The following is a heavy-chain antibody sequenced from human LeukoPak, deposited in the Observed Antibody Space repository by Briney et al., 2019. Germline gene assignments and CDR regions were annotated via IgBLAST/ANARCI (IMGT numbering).Heavy chain of an antibody. CDR3: VVTIFGVVIIGPRGYFDY. J-gene: IGHJ4*02. CDR1: GYTFTGYY. V-gene: IGHV1-2*06. D-gene: IGHD3-3*01. CDR2: INPNSGST. Sequence: ASVKVSCKASGYTFTGYYMHWVRQAPGQGLEWMGRINPNSGSTNYAQKFQGRVTMTRDTSISTAYMELSRLRSDDTAVYYCVVTIFGVVIIGPRGYFDYWGQGTLVTVSS.